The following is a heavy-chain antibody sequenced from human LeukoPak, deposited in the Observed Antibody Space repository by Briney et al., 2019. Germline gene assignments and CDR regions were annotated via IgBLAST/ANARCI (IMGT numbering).Heavy chain of an antibody. Sequence: SETLSLTCAVYGGSFSGYYWSWIRQPPGKGLEWIGEINHSGGTNYNPSLKSRVTISVDTSKNQFSLKLSSVTAADTAVYYCARRSAVAAHLDYWGQGTLVTVSS. CDR3: ARRSAVAAHLDY. J-gene: IGHJ4*02. CDR2: INHSGGT. D-gene: IGHD6-19*01. CDR1: GGSFSGYY. V-gene: IGHV4-34*01.